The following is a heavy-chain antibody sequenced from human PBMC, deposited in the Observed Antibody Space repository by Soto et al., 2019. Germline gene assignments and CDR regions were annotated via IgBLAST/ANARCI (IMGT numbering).Heavy chain of an antibody. J-gene: IGHJ4*02. CDR2: INRDVSST. CDR1: GFTFSSYW. CDR3: AVAVAGPTAIGY. D-gene: IGHD6-19*01. V-gene: IGHV3-74*01. Sequence: EVQLVESGGGLVQPGGSLRLSCAASGFTFSSYWMHWVRQAPGKGLVWVSRINRDVSSTSYADSVKGRFTISRDNAKNTLYLQMNSLRAEDTPVYYCAVAVAGPTAIGYWGQGTLVTVSS.